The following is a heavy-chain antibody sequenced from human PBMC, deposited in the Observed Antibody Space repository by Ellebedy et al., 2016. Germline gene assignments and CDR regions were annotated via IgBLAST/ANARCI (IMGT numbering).Heavy chain of an antibody. J-gene: IGHJ4*02. CDR3: VVSGGGSGLR. CDR1: GGSISSYY. CDR2: IYYSGST. Sequence: SETLSLXXTVSGGSISSYYWSWIRQPPGKGLEWIGYIYYSGSTNYNPSLKSRVTISLDTSKNQFSLKLTSVTAADTAVYYCVVSGGGSGLRWGQGTLVTVSS. V-gene: IGHV4-59*01. D-gene: IGHD3-10*02.